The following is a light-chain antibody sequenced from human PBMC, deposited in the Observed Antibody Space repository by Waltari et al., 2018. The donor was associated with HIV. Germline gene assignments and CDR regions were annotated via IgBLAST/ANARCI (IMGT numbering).Light chain of an antibody. CDR2: EVS. CDR1: SSDAGSYNL. Sequence: QPALTQPASVSGSPGPSITISCTGTSSDAGSYNLVSWYQQHPGKAPKLMIYEVSKRPSGVSNRFSGSKSGNTASLTISGLQAEDEADYYCCSYAGSSTWVFGGGTKLTVL. CDR3: CSYAGSSTWV. J-gene: IGLJ3*02. V-gene: IGLV2-23*02.